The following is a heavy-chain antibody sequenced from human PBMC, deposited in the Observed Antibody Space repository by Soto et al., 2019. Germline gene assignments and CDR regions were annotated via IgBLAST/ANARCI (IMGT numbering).Heavy chain of an antibody. CDR2: MSISGEKT. CDR1: GFIFSDYS. Sequence: EVQLLESGGGLVQPGGSLRLSCAASGFIFSDYSMAWVRQTPEKGREWVSGMSISGEKTFYADSVNGRFTVSRDSSKNTVYLQMNSLRVEDTAVYYCARWSGYGDLWGQGTLVTVSS. J-gene: IGHJ4*02. CDR3: ARWSGYGDL. D-gene: IGHD5-12*01. V-gene: IGHV3-23*01.